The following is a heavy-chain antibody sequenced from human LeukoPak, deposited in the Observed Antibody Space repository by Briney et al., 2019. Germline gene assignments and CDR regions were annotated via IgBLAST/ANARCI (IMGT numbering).Heavy chain of an antibody. J-gene: IGHJ4*02. D-gene: IGHD3-10*01. Sequence: LSGGSLRLSCAASGFTFSTYWMHWVRQAPGKGLVWVSRISSDGSITSYADSVKGRFTISRDNAKNTLYLQMNSLRAEDTAVYYCARHLNYYLDYWGQGTLVTVSS. V-gene: IGHV3-74*01. CDR3: ARHLNYYLDY. CDR2: ISSDGSIT. CDR1: GFTFSTYW.